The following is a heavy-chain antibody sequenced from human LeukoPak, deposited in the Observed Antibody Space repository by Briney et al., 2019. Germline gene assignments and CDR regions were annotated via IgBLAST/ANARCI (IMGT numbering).Heavy chain of an antibody. J-gene: IGHJ4*02. Sequence: GGSLRLSCAPSGFTFSNYAMNWVRQAPGKGLEWVSAISGSGISTHYADSVKGRFTISRDNSKNTLYLQMNSLRAEDTAVYYCAKGPTYYYDTSGYYIDYWGQGTLVTVSS. D-gene: IGHD3-22*01. V-gene: IGHV3-23*01. CDR1: GFTFSNYA. CDR3: AKGPTYYYDTSGYYIDY. CDR2: ISGSGIST.